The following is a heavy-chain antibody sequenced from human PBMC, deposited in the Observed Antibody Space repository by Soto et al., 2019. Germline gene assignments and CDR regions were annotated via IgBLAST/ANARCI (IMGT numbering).Heavy chain of an antibody. Sequence: ASVKVSCKASGGTFSSYTISWVRQAPGQGLEWMGRIIPILGIANYAQKFQGRVTITADKSTSTAYMELSSLRSEDTAVYYCARPLDCSSTSCYGAQDYYYYMDVWGKGTTVTVSS. J-gene: IGHJ6*03. V-gene: IGHV1-69*02. CDR2: IIPILGIA. CDR1: GGTFSSYT. D-gene: IGHD2-2*01. CDR3: ARPLDCSSTSCYGAQDYYYYMDV.